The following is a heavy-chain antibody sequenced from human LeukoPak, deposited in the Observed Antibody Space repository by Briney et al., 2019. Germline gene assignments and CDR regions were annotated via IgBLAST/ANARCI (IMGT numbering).Heavy chain of an antibody. Sequence: PSETLSLTCTVSGGSISSSSNYWGWIRPPPGKGREWVGSIYYGGSTYYHPSLKSRVTISIDTSKNQFSLKLSSVTAADTAVYYCARANDIVVVPSAINWFDPWGEGTLVTVSS. J-gene: IGHJ5*02. D-gene: IGHD2-2*02. CDR2: IYYGGST. CDR1: GGSISSSSNY. V-gene: IGHV4-39*01. CDR3: ARANDIVVVPSAINWFDP.